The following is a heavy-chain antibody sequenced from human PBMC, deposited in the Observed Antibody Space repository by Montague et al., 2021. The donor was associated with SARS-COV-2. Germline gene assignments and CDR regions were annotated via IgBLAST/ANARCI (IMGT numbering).Heavy chain of an antibody. J-gene: IGHJ4*02. D-gene: IGHD3-22*01. Sequence: SLRLSCAASGFTFSSSAMTRVRQAPGKGLEWVSIIYTGGSRTHYADSVKGRFIISRDDSKNTLYLQMNGLRVEDTAIYYCAGNMYFYDSRGYQNIDYWGQGILVAVSS. CDR1: GFTFSSSA. V-gene: IGHV3-23*03. CDR2: IYTGGSRT. CDR3: AGNMYFYDSRGYQNIDY.